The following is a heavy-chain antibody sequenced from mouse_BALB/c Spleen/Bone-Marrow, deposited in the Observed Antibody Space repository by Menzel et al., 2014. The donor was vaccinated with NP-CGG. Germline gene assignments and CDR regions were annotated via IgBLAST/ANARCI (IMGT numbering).Heavy chain of an antibody. D-gene: IGHD1-1*01. CDR3: TIRYYAMDY. V-gene: IGHV1-4*01. CDR2: IIPNSGYS. Sequence: VQLVESGAELARPGASVKMSCQASGYTFTRYTMHWEKKRPGQGLEWIGYIIPNSGYSNYNQKFKDKATLTADKSSSTAYMQLSSLTSEDSAVYYCTIRYYAMDYWGQGISVTVSS. CDR1: GYTFTRYT. J-gene: IGHJ4*01.